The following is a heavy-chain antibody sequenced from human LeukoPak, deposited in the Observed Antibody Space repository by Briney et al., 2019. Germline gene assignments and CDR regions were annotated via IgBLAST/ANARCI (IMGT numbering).Heavy chain of an antibody. CDR1: GGTFSSYA. D-gene: IGHD6-6*01. J-gene: IGHJ4*02. V-gene: IGHV1-69*04. Sequence: ASVKVSCKASGGTFSSYAISWVRQAPGQGLEWMGRIIPIFGIANYAQKFQGRVTITADKSTSTACMELSSLRSEDTAVYYCARDLSSSSNFDYWGQGTLVTVSS. CDR2: IIPIFGIA. CDR3: ARDLSSSSNFDY.